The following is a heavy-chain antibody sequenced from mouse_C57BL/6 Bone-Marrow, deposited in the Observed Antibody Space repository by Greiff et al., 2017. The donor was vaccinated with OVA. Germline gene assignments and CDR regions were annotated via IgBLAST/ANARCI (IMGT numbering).Heavy chain of an antibody. V-gene: IGHV5-15*01. CDR3: ARLIYYGNYAWFAY. CDR1: GFTFSDYG. CDR2: ISNLAYSI. Sequence: EVMLVESGGGLVQPGGSLKLSCAASGFTFSDYGMAWVRQAPRKGPEWVAFISNLAYSIYYADTVTGRFTISRENAKNTLYLEMSSLRSEDTAMYYCARLIYYGNYAWFAYWGQGTLVTVSA. J-gene: IGHJ3*01. D-gene: IGHD2-1*01.